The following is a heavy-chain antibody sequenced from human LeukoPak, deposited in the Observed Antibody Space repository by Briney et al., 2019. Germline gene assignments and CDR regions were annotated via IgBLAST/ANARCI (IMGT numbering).Heavy chain of an antibody. Sequence: ASVKVSCKASGYTFTGYYIHWVRQAPGQGLAWVGWINPKSGGTDYAPRLQGRVTMTTDTSIATAYMELSRLTSDDTALYFCARGTIGSYSSVHDWGQGTLVTVSS. J-gene: IGHJ1*01. CDR2: INPKSGGT. V-gene: IGHV1-2*02. D-gene: IGHD1-26*01. CDR1: GYTFTGYY. CDR3: ARGTIGSYSSVHD.